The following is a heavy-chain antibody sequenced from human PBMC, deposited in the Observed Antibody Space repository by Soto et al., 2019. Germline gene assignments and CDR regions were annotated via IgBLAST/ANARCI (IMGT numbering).Heavy chain of an antibody. D-gene: IGHD2-2*01. Sequence: ASVKVSCKASGYTFTSYGISWVRQAPGQGLEWMGWISAYNGNTNYAQKLQGRVTMTTDTSTSTAYMELRSLRSDDTAVYYCARDRTIPAAISNYYYGMDVWGQGTTVTVSS. CDR2: ISAYNGNT. CDR3: ARDRTIPAAISNYYYGMDV. V-gene: IGHV1-18*01. CDR1: GYTFTSYG. J-gene: IGHJ6*02.